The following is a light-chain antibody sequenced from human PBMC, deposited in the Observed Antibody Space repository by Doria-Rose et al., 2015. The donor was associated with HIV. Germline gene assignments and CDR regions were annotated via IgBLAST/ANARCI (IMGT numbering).Light chain of an antibody. CDR3: QQSNSIPYT. CDR2: STS. V-gene: IGKV1-12*01. Sequence: DIGVTHSPSSVSAFVGDKASCTCRASPGMSSWLTWYQQKPGKAPKLLIYSTSTLQSEVPSRFSGSGSGTDFTLTINSLQPEDFATYHCQQSNSIPYTFGQGTKLEIK. J-gene: IGKJ2*01. CDR1: PGMSSW.